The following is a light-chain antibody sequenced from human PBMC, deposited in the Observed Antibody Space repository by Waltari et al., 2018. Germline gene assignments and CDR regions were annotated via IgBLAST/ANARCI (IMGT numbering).Light chain of an antibody. V-gene: IGLV2-14*03. Sequence: QSALTQPASVSGSPGQSITISCTGTSSDVVGYNYVSWYQQHPGKAPKLMIYDVSKRPSGFSNRFSGSKSGNTASLTISGLQAEDEADYYCSSYTSSSTLEVVFGGGTKLTVL. CDR1: SSDVVGYNY. J-gene: IGLJ2*01. CDR3: SSYTSSSTLEVV. CDR2: DVS.